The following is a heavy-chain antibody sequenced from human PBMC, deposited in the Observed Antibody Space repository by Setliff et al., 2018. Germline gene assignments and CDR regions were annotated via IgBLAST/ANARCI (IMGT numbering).Heavy chain of an antibody. CDR1: GGSISSGSYY. Sequence: SETLSLTCTVSGGSISSGSYYWGWIRQPPGKGLAWIGSIYYSGSTYYNPSLKSRVTISVDTSKNQFSLKLSSVTAADTAVYYCARRETYYNFWSGYYAYWGQGTLVTVSS. J-gene: IGHJ4*02. CDR3: ARRETYYNFWSGYYAY. V-gene: IGHV4-39*07. CDR2: IYYSGST. D-gene: IGHD3-3*01.